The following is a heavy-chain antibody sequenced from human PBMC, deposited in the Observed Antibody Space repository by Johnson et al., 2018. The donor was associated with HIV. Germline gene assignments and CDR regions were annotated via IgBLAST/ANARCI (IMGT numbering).Heavy chain of an antibody. CDR2: IKRKIEAEAT. CDR3: TTDSGWVPLEAFDI. D-gene: IGHD6-19*01. Sequence: VHLVESGGDLVQPGGSLRPSCAASGFTFSSYWMSWVRQAPGKGLEWVGRIKRKIEAEATDYAAPVKGRFTISRDDSKNTLYLQMNSLKTEDTAVYYCTTDSGWVPLEAFDIWGQGTMVTVSS. CDR1: GFTFSSYW. V-gene: IGHV3-15*01. J-gene: IGHJ3*02.